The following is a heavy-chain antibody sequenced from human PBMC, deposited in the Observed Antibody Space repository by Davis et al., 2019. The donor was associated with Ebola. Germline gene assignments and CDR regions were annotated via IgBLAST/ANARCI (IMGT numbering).Heavy chain of an antibody. J-gene: IGHJ4*02. D-gene: IGHD6-13*01. Sequence: GGSLRLSCAASGFTFGDHWMTWVRQAAGKGLEWVSLIYSGGNTEYADSVRGRFTISRDNSKNTLYLQMNSLRIEDTAVYFCTTDRGIAIRPLFDSWGQGTLVTVSS. CDR3: TTDRGIAIRPLFDS. V-gene: IGHV3-66*01. CDR2: IYSGGNT. CDR1: GFTFGDHW.